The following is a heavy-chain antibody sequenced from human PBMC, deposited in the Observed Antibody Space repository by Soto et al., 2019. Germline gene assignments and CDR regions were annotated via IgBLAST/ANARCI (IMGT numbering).Heavy chain of an antibody. Sequence: ASVKVSCKASDYTFTSYGISWVRQAPGQGLEWMGWISAYNGNTNYAQKLQGRVTMTTDTSTSTAYMELRSLRSDDTAVYYCARDRRDWLTHYYYYGMDVWGQGTTVTVSS. J-gene: IGHJ6*02. CDR1: DYTFTSYG. CDR2: ISAYNGNT. V-gene: IGHV1-18*01. CDR3: ARDRRDWLTHYYYYGMDV. D-gene: IGHD3-9*01.